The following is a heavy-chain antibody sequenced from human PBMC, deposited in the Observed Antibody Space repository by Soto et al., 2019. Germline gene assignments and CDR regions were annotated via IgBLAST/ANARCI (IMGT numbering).Heavy chain of an antibody. J-gene: IGHJ4*02. CDR2: IKSKTAGGTT. Sequence: EVQLVESGGDLVEPGGSLRLSCAASEFTFTNDWMSWVRQAPGKGLEWVGRIKSKTAGGTTDYAAPVQGRFTISRDESRNTLYLQMNSLKTEDTAVYYCTSLYYGHWGQGTLVTVSS. CDR1: EFTFTNDW. D-gene: IGHD4-17*01. CDR3: TSLYYGH. V-gene: IGHV3-15*01.